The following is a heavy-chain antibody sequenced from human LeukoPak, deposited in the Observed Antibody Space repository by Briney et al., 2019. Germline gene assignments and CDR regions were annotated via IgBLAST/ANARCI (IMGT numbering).Heavy chain of an antibody. D-gene: IGHD5-18*01. CDR3: TRAWGMWGTAMVIIGY. Sequence: GGSLRLSCAASGFTFSRYGMHWVRQAPGKGLEWLAVMSSDGGDIYYADSVKGRFTISRDNSKNTLYLQMNSLRAEDTAVYYCTRAWGMWGTAMVIIGYWGQGTLVTASS. J-gene: IGHJ4*02. CDR1: GFTFSRYG. CDR2: MSSDGGDI. V-gene: IGHV3-30*03.